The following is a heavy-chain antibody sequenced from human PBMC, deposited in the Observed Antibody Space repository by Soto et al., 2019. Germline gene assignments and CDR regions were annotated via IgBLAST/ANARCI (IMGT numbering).Heavy chain of an antibody. J-gene: IGHJ3*02. CDR3: ARAQNCGGDCYSFAFDI. CDR1: GGTFSSYA. CDR2: IIPIFGTA. V-gene: IGHV1-69*01. Sequence: QVQLVQSGAEVKKPGSSVKVSCKASGGTFSSYAISWVRHAPGQGLEWMGGIIPIFGTANYAQKFQGRVTITADESTSTAYMELSSLRSEDTAVYYCARAQNCGGDCYSFAFDIWGQGTMVTVSS. D-gene: IGHD2-21*01.